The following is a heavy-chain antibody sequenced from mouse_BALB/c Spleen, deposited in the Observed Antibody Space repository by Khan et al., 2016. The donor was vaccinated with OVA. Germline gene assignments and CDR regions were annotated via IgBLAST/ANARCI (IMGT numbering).Heavy chain of an antibody. D-gene: IGHD4-1*01. V-gene: IGHV1S136*01. Sequence: VQLQQSGPELVKPGTSVKMSCKASGYRITSYLIHWVKETPGQGLEWIGYINPYNGATKYNEKFKGKATLTSDKSSNTAYMELSSLTSEDSAVYYCARGNWQSYYFDFWGQGTTLTVSS. CDR1: GYRITSYL. J-gene: IGHJ2*01. CDR3: ARGNWQSYYFDF. CDR2: INPYNGAT.